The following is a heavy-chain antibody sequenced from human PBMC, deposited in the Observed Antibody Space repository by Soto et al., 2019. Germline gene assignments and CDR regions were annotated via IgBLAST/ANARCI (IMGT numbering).Heavy chain of an antibody. J-gene: IGHJ5*02. CDR3: ARVTMVAATNWFEP. CDR2: IYYSGST. CDR1: GGSISSYY. D-gene: IGHD2-15*01. Sequence: SETLSLTCTVSGGSISSYYWSWIRQPPGKGLEWIGYIYYSGSTNYNPSLKSRVTISVDTSKNQSSLKLSSVTAADTAVYYCARVTMVAATNWFEPWGQGTLVTVSS. V-gene: IGHV4-59*01.